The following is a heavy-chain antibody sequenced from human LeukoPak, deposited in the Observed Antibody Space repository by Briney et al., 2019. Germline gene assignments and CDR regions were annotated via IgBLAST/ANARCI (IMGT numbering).Heavy chain of an antibody. V-gene: IGHV4-39*07. J-gene: IGHJ4*02. CDR1: GGSISSSTYY. CDR2: VHYSGGS. CDR3: ARVTPAGAWLGYFDY. D-gene: IGHD6-19*01. Sequence: PSETLSLTCTVSGGSISSSTYYWGWIRQSPGKGLEWIGSVHYSGGSYYSPSLKSRVTISLNTSKNQFSLKLSSVTAADAAVYYCARVTPAGAWLGYFDYWGQGTLVTVSS.